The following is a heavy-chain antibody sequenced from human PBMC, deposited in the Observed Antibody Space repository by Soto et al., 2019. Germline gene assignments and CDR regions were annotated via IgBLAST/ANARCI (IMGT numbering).Heavy chain of an antibody. CDR3: ARGTYSSSWYLNWFDP. J-gene: IGHJ5*02. D-gene: IGHD6-13*01. CDR1: GGSFSGYY. V-gene: IGHV4-34*01. Sequence: SETLSLTCAVYGGSFSGYYWSWIRQPPGKGLEWIGEINHSGSTNYNPSLKSRVTISVDTSKNQFSLKLSSVTAADTAVYYCARGTYSSSWYLNWFDPWGQGTLVTVSS. CDR2: INHSGST.